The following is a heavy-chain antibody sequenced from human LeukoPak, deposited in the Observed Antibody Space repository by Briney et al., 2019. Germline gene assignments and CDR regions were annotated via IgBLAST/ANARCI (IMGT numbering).Heavy chain of an antibody. Sequence: EASVKVSCKASGYTFTGYYMHWVRQAHGQGLEWMGWINPNSGGTNYAQKFQGRVTMTTDTSTSTAYMELRSLRSDDTAVYYCARGCIGCPGDYWGQGTLVTVSS. D-gene: IGHD3-10*01. CDR1: GYTFTGYY. J-gene: IGHJ4*02. V-gene: IGHV1-2*02. CDR3: ARGCIGCPGDY. CDR2: INPNSGGT.